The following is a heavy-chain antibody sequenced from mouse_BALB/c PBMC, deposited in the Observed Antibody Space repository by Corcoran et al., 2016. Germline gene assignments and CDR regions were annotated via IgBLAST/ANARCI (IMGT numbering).Heavy chain of an antibody. CDR1: GYTFTSYV. J-gene: IGHJ2*01. V-gene: IGHV1S136*01. CDR3: ATPDD. CDR2: INPYNDGT. Sequence: EVQLQQSGPELVKPGASVKMSCKASGYTFTSYVMHWVKQKPGQGLEWIGYINPYNDGTKYNEKLKGKATLTSDTSSSTAYMELSTLTSEDSAFYDFATPDDWGQGTTLTVSS.